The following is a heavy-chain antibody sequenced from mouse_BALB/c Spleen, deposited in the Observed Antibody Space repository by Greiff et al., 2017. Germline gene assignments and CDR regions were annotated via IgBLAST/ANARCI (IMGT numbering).Heavy chain of an antibody. V-gene: IGHV5-6-5*01. CDR1: GFTFSSYA. CDR2: ISSGGST. D-gene: IGHD1-1*01. CDR3: ARGYGSPDYFDY. J-gene: IGHJ2*01. Sequence: EVMLVESGGGLVKPGGSLKLSCAASGFTFSSYAMSWVRQTPEKRLEWVASISSGGSTYYPDSVKGRFTISRDNARNILYLQMSSLRSEDTAMYYCARGYGSPDYFDYWGQGTTLTVSS.